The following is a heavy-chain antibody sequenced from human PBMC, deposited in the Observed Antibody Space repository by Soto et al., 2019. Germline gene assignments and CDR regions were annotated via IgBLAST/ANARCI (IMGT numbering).Heavy chain of an antibody. CDR1: GFTFSSYA. CDR3: AKDHGGATFGY. J-gene: IGHJ4*02. V-gene: IGHV3-23*01. CDR2: ISGSGGST. Sequence: GGSLRLSCAASGFTFSSYAMSWVRQAPGKGLEWVSAISGSGGSTYYADSVKGRFTISRDNSRNTLYLQMNSLRAEDTAVYYCAKDHGGATFGYWGQGTLVTVSS. D-gene: IGHD1-26*01.